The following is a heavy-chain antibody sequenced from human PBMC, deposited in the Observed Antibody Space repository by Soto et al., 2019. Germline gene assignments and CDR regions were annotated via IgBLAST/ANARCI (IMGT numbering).Heavy chain of an antibody. D-gene: IGHD3-22*01. V-gene: IGHV3-30*18. CDR3: AKHMDDSGYFYVGGADH. J-gene: IGHJ4*02. CDR1: GFTLGLYA. CDR2: ISYTGANT. Sequence: HVQLVESGGGVVQPGRSLRLSCVASGFTLGLYAMHWVRQFPGRGLEWVAVISYTGANTYYVGSVRGRFTISRDNSKNTLYLQMNSLRAEDTAMYYCAKHMDDSGYFYVGGADHWGQGTLVTVSS.